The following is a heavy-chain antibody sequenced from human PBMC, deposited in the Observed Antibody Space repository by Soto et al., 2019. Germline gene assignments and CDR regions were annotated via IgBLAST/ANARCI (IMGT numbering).Heavy chain of an antibody. CDR1: GFTFSSFC. D-gene: IGHD5-12*01. J-gene: IGHJ6*02. V-gene: IGHV3-30*18. CDR2: MAYDGSNE. Sequence: GGSLRLSCAASGFTFSSFCIHWVRQAPGKGLEWVAVMAYDGSNEYYADSVRGRFTISRDNSKSTVYLQMNSLRPEDTAVYYCAKNTVGLSRYYYYGMDVWGQGTTVTVSS. CDR3: AKNTVGLSRYYYYGMDV.